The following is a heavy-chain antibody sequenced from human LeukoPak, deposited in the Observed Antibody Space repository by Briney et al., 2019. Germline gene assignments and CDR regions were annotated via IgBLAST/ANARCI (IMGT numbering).Heavy chain of an antibody. CDR1: GYGFPNYW. D-gene: IGHD5-24*01. CDR3: ARRKGDGYNSPFDY. J-gene: IGHJ4*02. V-gene: IGHV5-51*01. CDR2: IYPADSDT. Sequence: GESLKISCKGSGYGFPNYWIGWVRQMPGQGLEWMGIIYPADSDTRYSPSFQGQVTISADKSINTAYLQWTSLKASDTAMYYCARRKGDGYNSPFDYWGQGTLVTVSS.